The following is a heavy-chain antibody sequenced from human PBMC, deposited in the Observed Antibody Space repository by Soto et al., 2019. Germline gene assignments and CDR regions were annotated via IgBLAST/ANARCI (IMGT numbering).Heavy chain of an antibody. CDR2: IRSDGSTT. Sequence: EVQLVESGGDLVQSGGSLGLSCAASGFSFRSYWMHWVRQAPGKGLVWVARIRSDGSTTTYADSASGRFIISRDNDANILYLQRSSLRAEDTAVYYCARGYYGVLTGYYNDFWGQGTLVTVSS. D-gene: IGHD3-9*01. J-gene: IGHJ4*02. CDR1: GFSFRSYW. V-gene: IGHV3-74*01. CDR3: ARGYYGVLTGYYNDF.